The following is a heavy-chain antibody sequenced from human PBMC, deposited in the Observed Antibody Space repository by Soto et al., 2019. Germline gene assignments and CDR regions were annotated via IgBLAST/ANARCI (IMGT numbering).Heavy chain of an antibody. CDR2: VSHDGSNK. Sequence: PGGSLRLSCAASGFTFSTYGIHWVRQAPGKGLEWVAIVSHDGSNKFYADSVKGRFTISRDNPKNTLYLQMSSLRAEDTAVYYCAKDRVRETNAFYFDYWGQGSLVTVSS. J-gene: IGHJ4*02. D-gene: IGHD3-10*01. CDR1: GFTFSTYG. V-gene: IGHV3-30*18. CDR3: AKDRVRETNAFYFDY.